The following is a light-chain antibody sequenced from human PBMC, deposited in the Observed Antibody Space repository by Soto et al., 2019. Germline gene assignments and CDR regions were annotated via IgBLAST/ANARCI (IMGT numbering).Light chain of an antibody. J-gene: IGLJ3*02. CDR1: GSDVGSYNY. Sequence: QAVVTQPASVSGSPGQSITLSCIGTGSDVGSYNYVSWYQQRPGKAPKLMIYEVNNRPSGVSDRFSGSKSANTASLTISGLQSEDEATYYCSSYTTDTIWVFGGGTKVTVL. CDR2: EVN. V-gene: IGLV2-14*01. CDR3: SSYTTDTIWV.